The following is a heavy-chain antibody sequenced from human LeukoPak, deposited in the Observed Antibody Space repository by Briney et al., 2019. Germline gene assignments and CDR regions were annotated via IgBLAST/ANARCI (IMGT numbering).Heavy chain of an antibody. J-gene: IGHJ4*02. CDR2: ISYDGSNK. CDR1: GFTFSSYA. CDR3: ARIEQWLLGAFDY. Sequence: PGGSLRLSCAASGFTFSSYAMHWVRQAPGKGLEWVAVISYDGSNKYYADSVKGRFTISRDNSKNTLYLQMNSLRAEDTAVYYCARIEQWLLGAFDYWGQGTLVTVSS. D-gene: IGHD6-19*01. V-gene: IGHV3-30-3*01.